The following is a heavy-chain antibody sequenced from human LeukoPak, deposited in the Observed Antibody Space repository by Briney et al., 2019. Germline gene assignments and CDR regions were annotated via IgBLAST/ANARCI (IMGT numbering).Heavy chain of an antibody. D-gene: IGHD6-6*01. Sequence: QPGGSLRLSCAASGFTFSTYAMSWVRQAPGKGLEWVSTISDSGANTYYADSVRGRFTISRDNSKNTLYLQMNSLRAEDTAVYYCAKGGYSSSSRNFDYWGQGTLVTVSS. V-gene: IGHV3-23*01. CDR1: GFTFSTYA. J-gene: IGHJ4*02. CDR2: ISDSGANT. CDR3: AKGGYSSSSRNFDY.